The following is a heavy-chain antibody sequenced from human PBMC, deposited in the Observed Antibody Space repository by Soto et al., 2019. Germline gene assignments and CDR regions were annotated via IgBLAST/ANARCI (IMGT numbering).Heavy chain of an antibody. V-gene: IGHV1-3*05. J-gene: IGHJ1*01. Sequence: QVQLVQSGAEEKKPGASVKVSCKASEYTFTSYAMHWVRQAPGQRLEWMGWINAGNGNTKYSQKFQGRVTITRDTSASTAYMELSSLRSEDTAVYYCARRSGSYSEYFQHWGQGTLVTVSS. CDR2: INAGNGNT. D-gene: IGHD1-26*01. CDR3: ARRSGSYSEYFQH. CDR1: EYTFTSYA.